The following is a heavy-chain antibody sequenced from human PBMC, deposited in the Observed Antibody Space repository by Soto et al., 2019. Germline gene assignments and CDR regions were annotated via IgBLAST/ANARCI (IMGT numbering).Heavy chain of an antibody. CDR2: IIAIFGTA. V-gene: IGHV1-69*01. CDR3: ALAIAVAGPYYYGMDV. CDR1: RFPFSSYA. D-gene: IGHD6-19*01. J-gene: IGHJ6*02. Sequence: RVWSTASRFPFSSYAIRWVRQSPGQGLEWMGGIIAIFGTANYAQKFQGRVTITADESTSTAYMELRRLRSEDTAVYYCALAIAVAGPYYYGMDVWGQGSTVTVSS.